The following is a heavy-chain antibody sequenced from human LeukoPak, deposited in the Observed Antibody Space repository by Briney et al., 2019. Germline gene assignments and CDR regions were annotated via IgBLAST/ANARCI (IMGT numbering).Heavy chain of an antibody. CDR3: ARGASVVAGNDNAFDI. CDR2: ISTSSSYI. Sequence: GGSLRLSCAASGFTFSSYAMNWVRQVPGKGLEWVSSISTSSSYIYYADSVKGRFTISRDNAKKSLYLQMNSLRADDTAVYYCARGASVVAGNDNAFDIWGQGTMVTVSS. CDR1: GFTFSSYA. D-gene: IGHD6-19*01. V-gene: IGHV3-21*01. J-gene: IGHJ3*02.